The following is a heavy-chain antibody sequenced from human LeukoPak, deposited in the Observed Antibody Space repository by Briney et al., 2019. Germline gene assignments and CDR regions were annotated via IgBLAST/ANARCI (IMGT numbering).Heavy chain of an antibody. V-gene: IGHV3-9*01. CDR2: ISWNSGSI. D-gene: IGHD2-15*01. CDR3: AKGRRVGWFRNNWFDP. Sequence: GGSLRLSCAASGFTFDDYAMHWVRQAPGKGLEWVSGISWNSGSIGYADSVKGRFTISRDNAKNSLYLQMNSLRAEDTALYYCAKGRRVGWFRNNWFDPWGQGTLVTVSS. J-gene: IGHJ5*02. CDR1: GFTFDDYA.